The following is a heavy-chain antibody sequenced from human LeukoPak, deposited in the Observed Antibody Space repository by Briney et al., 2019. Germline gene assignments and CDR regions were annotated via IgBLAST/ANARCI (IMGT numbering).Heavy chain of an antibody. J-gene: IGHJ5*02. D-gene: IGHD1-1*01. CDR1: GYKFIDHW. V-gene: IGHV5-51*01. Sequence: GESLKISCKTSGYKFIDHWIGWVRQMPGKGLEWMAIIYPDDSDARYSPSFQGQVTISADKSITTAYLQWSSLKASDTATYYCARLVTPGVTRWFDPWGQGTPVTVSS. CDR2: IYPDDSDA. CDR3: ARLVTPGVTRWFDP.